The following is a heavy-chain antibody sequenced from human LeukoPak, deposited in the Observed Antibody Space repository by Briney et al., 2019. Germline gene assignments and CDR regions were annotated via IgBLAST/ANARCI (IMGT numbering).Heavy chain of an antibody. J-gene: IGHJ4*02. CDR2: IKQDGSEK. CDR3: ASGYYYDSSGPPDYFDC. CDR1: GFTFSSYW. D-gene: IGHD3-22*01. Sequence: GGSLRLSCAASGFTFSSYWMSWVRQAPGKGLEWVANIKQDGSEKYYVDSVKGRFTISRDNAKNSVYLQMNSLRAEDTAVYYCASGYYYDSSGPPDYFDCCGQGTLVTVSS. V-gene: IGHV3-7*01.